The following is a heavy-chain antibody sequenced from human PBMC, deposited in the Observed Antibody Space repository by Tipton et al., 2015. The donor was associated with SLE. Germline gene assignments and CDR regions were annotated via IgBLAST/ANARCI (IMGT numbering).Heavy chain of an antibody. CDR1: GGSISSSSYY. J-gene: IGHJ3*02. D-gene: IGHD5-18*01. Sequence: TLSLTCTVSGGSISSSSYYWGWIRQPPGKGLEWIGSIYTSGGTNYNPSLKSRVTISVDTSKNQFSLKLSSVTAADTAVYYCVRDLGYKAFDIWGQGTMVTVSS. V-gene: IGHV4-39*07. CDR2: IYTSGGT. CDR3: VRDLGYKAFDI.